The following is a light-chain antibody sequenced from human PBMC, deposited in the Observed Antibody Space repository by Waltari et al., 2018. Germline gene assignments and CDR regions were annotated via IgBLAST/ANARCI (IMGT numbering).Light chain of an antibody. J-gene: IGKJ2*01. CDR3: QHYGSASMYT. V-gene: IGKV3-20*01. CDR1: QSINSSY. Sequence: EIVLTQSPGTLSLSPGESATLACRASQSINSSYLAWYQQKPGQDPRLLIYGASSRATGIPDRFSGSGSGTDFTLIISRLEPEDFAVYYCQHYGSASMYTFGQGTKLEIK. CDR2: GAS.